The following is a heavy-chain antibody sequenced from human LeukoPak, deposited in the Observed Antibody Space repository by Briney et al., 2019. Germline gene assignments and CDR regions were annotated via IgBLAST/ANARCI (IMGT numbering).Heavy chain of an antibody. D-gene: IGHD4-17*01. Sequence: GGSLRLSCAASGFKFGSFSMNWVRQAPGKGLEWLSYITSDSSSTYYSDPVKGRFTISRDNAKNSLYLQMNSLRAEDTAVYYCARVIGSYGDSAYWGQGTLVTVSS. CDR1: GFKFGSFS. CDR2: ITSDSSST. J-gene: IGHJ4*02. V-gene: IGHV3-48*04. CDR3: ARVIGSYGDSAY.